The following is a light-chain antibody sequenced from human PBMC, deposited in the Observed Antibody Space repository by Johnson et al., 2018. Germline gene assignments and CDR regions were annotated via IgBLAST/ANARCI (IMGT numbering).Light chain of an antibody. V-gene: IGLV1-51*02. J-gene: IGLJ1*01. Sequence: QSVLTQPPSVSAAPGQKVTISCSGSSSNIGNNYVSWYQQLPGTAPKLLIYENNKRPSGIPDRFSGSKSGKSATLGITGLQTGDEADYYCGTWDSSLSAGNVFGTGTKVTFL. CDR2: ENN. CDR1: SSNIGNNY. CDR3: GTWDSSLSAGNV.